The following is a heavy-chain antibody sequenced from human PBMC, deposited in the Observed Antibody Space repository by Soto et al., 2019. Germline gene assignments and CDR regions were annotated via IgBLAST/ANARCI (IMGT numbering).Heavy chain of an antibody. CDR1: GYTFSSYG. CDR2: SSGHSRVI. CDR3: ARAFSSNCYNYHFDY. J-gene: IGHJ4*02. D-gene: IGHD6-13*01. V-gene: IGHV1-18*01. Sequence: QVQLLQSGGEVKEPGASVKVSCWASGYTFSSYGISWVRQAPGQGLEWMGWSSGHSRVIKSAQKFQDRGIIILDTSASRGYMELRSLRPEDTAVYYCARAFSSNCYNYHFDYWGQGTLLTVGS.